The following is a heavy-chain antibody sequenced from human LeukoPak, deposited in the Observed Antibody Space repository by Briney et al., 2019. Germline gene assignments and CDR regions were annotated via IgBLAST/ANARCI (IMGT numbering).Heavy chain of an antibody. V-gene: IGHV4-61*02. CDR1: AGSISSGDYY. CDR3: AIGIGTSYDSSRDAFDM. Sequence: SSQTLSLTCTVSAGSISSGDYYWSWIRQPAGKGLEWIGRIYSPGTNYNYNPSLKSRVTISIDTSKNQFSLKLTSVTAADTAVYYCAIGIGTSYDSSRDAFDMWGQGTMVTVSS. D-gene: IGHD3-22*01. J-gene: IGHJ3*02. CDR2: IYSPGT.